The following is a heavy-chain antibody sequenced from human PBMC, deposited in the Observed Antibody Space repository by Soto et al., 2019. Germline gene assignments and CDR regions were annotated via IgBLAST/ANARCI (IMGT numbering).Heavy chain of an antibody. CDR1: GFTFSSYW. CDR2: IKQDGSEK. D-gene: IGHD3-3*01. CDR3: AREGGYYDFWSGYWTRPYYYGMDV. Sequence: GGSLRLSCAASGFTFSSYWMSWVRQAPGKGLEWVANIKQDGSEKYYVDSVKGRFTISRDNAKNSLYLQMNSLRAEDTAVYYCAREGGYYDFWSGYWTRPYYYGMDVWGQETTVTVSS. J-gene: IGHJ6*02. V-gene: IGHV3-7*01.